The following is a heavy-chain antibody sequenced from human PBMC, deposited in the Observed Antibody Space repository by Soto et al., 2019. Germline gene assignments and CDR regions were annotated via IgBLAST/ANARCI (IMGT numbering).Heavy chain of an antibody. Sequence: PSDTRSLTCTVSGGSISSGDYYWSWIRQPPGKGLEWIGCIYYSGSTYYNPSLRSRVTISVDTSKNQFSLKLSSVTAADTAVFYRARHYSSGSRNWFDPWGQGTLVTVSS. CDR1: GGSISSGDYY. D-gene: IGHD6-19*01. CDR2: IYYSGST. J-gene: IGHJ5*02. CDR3: ARHYSSGSRNWFDP. V-gene: IGHV4-39*01.